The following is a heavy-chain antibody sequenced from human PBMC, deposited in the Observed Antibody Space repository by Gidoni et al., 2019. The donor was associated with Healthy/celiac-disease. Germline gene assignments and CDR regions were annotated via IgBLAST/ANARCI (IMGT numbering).Heavy chain of an antibody. CDR2: ISGSGGST. CDR3: AKSRRGYSYGPDAFDI. J-gene: IGHJ3*02. CDR1: GFTFSSYA. V-gene: IGHV3-23*01. Sequence: EVQLLESGGGLVQPGGSLRLSCAASGFTFSSYAMSWVRQAPGKGLEWVSAISGSGGSTYYADSVKGRFTISRDNSKNTLYLQMNSLRAEDTAVYYCAKSRRGYSYGPDAFDIWGQGTMVTVSS. D-gene: IGHD5-18*01.